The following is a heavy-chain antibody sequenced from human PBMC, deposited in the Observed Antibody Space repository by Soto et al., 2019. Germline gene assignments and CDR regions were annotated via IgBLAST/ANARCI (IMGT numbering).Heavy chain of an antibody. Sequence: ASVKVSCKASGYTFTSYGISWVRQAPGQGQKWMRWISAYNGNTNYAQKLQGRVTMTTDTSTSTAYMELRSLRSDDTAVYYCARVMYYDFWSGYYTGKNWFDPWGQGTLVTVSS. V-gene: IGHV1-18*01. D-gene: IGHD3-3*01. J-gene: IGHJ5*02. CDR2: ISAYNGNT. CDR3: ARVMYYDFWSGYYTGKNWFDP. CDR1: GYTFTSYG.